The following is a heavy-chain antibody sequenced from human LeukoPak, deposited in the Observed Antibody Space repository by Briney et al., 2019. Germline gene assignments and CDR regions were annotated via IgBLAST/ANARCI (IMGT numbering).Heavy chain of an antibody. CDR3: VPSRKQLDNWFDP. J-gene: IGHJ5*02. D-gene: IGHD6-13*01. CDR1: GFTISGYW. CDR2: ISGDGSIT. Sequence: GGSLRLSCAASGFTISGYWMHWVRQAPGKGLVWVSRISGDGSITAYADSVRGRFTISRDDSKNTLYLQMNSLRADDTAVYYCVPSRKQLDNWFDPWGQGTLVTVSS. V-gene: IGHV3-74*01.